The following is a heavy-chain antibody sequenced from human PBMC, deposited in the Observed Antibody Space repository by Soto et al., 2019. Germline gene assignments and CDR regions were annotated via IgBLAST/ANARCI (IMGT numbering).Heavy chain of an antibody. CDR3: ARGYYGSGSSHVY. CDR1: GGSFSGYY. V-gene: IGHV4-34*01. Sequence: SETLSLTCAVYGGSFSGYYWSWIRQPPGKGLEWIGEINHSGSTNYNPSLKSRVTISVDTSKNQFSLKLSSVTAADTAVYYCARGYYGSGSSHVYWGQGTLVTVSS. CDR2: INHSGST. J-gene: IGHJ4*02. D-gene: IGHD3-10*01.